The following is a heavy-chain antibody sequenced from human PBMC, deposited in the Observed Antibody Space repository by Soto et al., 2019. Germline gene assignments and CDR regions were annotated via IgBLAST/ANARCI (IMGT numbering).Heavy chain of an antibody. CDR2: IYYSGST. V-gene: IGHV4-59*01. CDR3: ARVRSDLARSPFDY. CDR1: GGSISSYY. Sequence: QVQLQESGPGLVKPSETLSLTCTVSGGSISSYYWSWIRQPPGKGLEWIGYIYYSGSTNYNPSLKSRVTISVDTFKNQFSLKLSPVTAADTAVYYCARVRSDLARSPFDYWGQGTLVTVSS. J-gene: IGHJ4*02.